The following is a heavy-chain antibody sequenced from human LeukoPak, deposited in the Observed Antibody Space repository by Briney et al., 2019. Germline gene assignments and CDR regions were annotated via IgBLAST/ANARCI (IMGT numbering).Heavy chain of an antibody. V-gene: IGHV1-46*01. CDR1: GYTFTSYY. D-gene: IGHD6-13*01. CDR2: INPSGGST. J-gene: IGHJ6*02. CDR3: AREDSSSWELPTTGMDV. Sequence: ASVKVSCKASGYTFTSYYMHWVRQAPGQGLEWMGIINPSGGSTSYAQKFQGRVTMTRDTSTSTVYMEPSSLRSEDTAVYYCAREDSSSWELPTTGMDVWGQGTTVTVSS.